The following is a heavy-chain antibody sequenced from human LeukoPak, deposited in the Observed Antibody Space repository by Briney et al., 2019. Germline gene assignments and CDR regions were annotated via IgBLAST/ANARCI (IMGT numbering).Heavy chain of an antibody. Sequence: ASVKVSCKTSGYTFTSYGISWVRQAPGQGLEGMGWISAYNGNTNYAQKLQGRVTMTTDTSTSTAYMELRSLRSDDTAVYYCARVRVGGWYFDYWGQGTLVTVSS. CDR1: GYTFTSYG. CDR2: ISAYNGNT. V-gene: IGHV1-18*01. D-gene: IGHD6-19*01. J-gene: IGHJ4*02. CDR3: ARVRVGGWYFDY.